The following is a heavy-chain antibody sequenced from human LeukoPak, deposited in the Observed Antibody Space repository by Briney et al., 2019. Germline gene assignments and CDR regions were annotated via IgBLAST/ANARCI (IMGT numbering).Heavy chain of an antibody. D-gene: IGHD3-22*01. CDR2: IRYDGSNK. CDR3: ARDLMIVMVEEEGSADY. Sequence: HAGGSLRLSCAASGFTFSSYGMHWVRQAPGKGLEWVAFIRYDGSNKYYADSVKGRFTISRDNSKNTLYLQMNSLRAEDTAVYYCARDLMIVMVEEEGSADYWGQGTLVTVSS. J-gene: IGHJ4*02. CDR1: GFTFSSYG. V-gene: IGHV3-30*02.